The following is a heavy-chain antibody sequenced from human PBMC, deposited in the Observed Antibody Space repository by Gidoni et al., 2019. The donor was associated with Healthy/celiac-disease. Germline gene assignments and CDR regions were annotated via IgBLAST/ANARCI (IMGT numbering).Heavy chain of an antibody. J-gene: IGHJ6*02. CDR3: ARDEPAATYYYYYGMDV. CDR1: GFTFSSYW. CDR2: IKQDGSEK. D-gene: IGHD2-2*01. Sequence: EVQLVESGGGLVQPGGSLRLSCAASGFTFSSYWMSWVRQAPGKGLEWVANIKQDGSEKYYVDSVKGRFTISRDNAKNSLYLQMNSLRAEDTAVYYCARDEPAATYYYYYGMDVWGQGTTVTVSS. V-gene: IGHV3-7*01.